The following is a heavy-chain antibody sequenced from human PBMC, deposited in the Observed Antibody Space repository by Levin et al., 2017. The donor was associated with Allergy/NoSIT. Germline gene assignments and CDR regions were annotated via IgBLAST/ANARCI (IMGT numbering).Heavy chain of an antibody. J-gene: IGHJ6*02. CDR2: ISYDGSNK. D-gene: IGHD6-13*01. CDR1: GFTFSSYA. CDR3: ARLPNIAAAGKLGDRYGMDV. Sequence: GESLKISCAASGFTFSSYAMHWVRQAPGKGLEWVAVISYDGSNKYYADSVKGRFTISRDNSKNTLYLQMNSLRAEDTAVYYCARLPNIAAAGKLGDRYGMDVWGQGTTVTVSS. V-gene: IGHV3-30-3*01.